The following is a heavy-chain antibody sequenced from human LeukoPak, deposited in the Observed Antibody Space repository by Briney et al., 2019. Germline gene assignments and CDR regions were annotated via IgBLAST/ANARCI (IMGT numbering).Heavy chain of an antibody. D-gene: IGHD5-18*01. CDR3: ARSRERAAMGHFDY. V-gene: IGHV1-69*13. Sequence: ASVKVSCKASGGTFSSYAISWVRQAPGQGLEWMGGIIPIFGTANYAQKFQGRVTITADESTSTAYMELGSLRSEDTAVYYCARSRERAAMGHFDYWGQGTLVTVSS. CDR1: GGTFSSYA. J-gene: IGHJ4*02. CDR2: IIPIFGTA.